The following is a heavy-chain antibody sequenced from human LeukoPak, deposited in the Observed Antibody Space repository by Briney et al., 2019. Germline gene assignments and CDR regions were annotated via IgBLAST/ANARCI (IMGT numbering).Heavy chain of an antibody. Sequence: GGSLRLSCLGSGFTFSSYWMHWVRQAPGKGLVWVSRIKSDGSTNYADSVKGRFTISRDNAKNTVSLQMNSLRAEDTGVYYCARAPSEIGGYYPEYFRHWGQGTLVTVSS. CDR1: GFTFSSYW. V-gene: IGHV3-74*01. CDR3: ARAPSEIGGYYPEYFRH. CDR2: IKSDGST. J-gene: IGHJ1*01. D-gene: IGHD3-22*01.